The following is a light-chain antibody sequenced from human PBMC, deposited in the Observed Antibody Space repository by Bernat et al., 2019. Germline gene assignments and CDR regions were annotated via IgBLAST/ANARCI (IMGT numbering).Light chain of an antibody. J-gene: IGKJ1*01. CDR2: AAS. CDR1: QGISSY. V-gene: IGKV1-8*01. Sequence: AIRMTQSPSSFSASTGDRVTITCRASQGISSYLAWYQQKPGKAPKLLIYAASTLQSGVPSRFSVSGSGTDFTLTISCLQSEDFATYYCQQYYSYPTWTFGQGTKVEIK. CDR3: QQYYSYPTWT.